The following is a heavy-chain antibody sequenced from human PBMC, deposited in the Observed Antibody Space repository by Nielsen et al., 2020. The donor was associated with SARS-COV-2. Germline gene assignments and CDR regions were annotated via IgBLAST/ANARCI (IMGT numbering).Heavy chain of an antibody. D-gene: IGHD2-2*02. J-gene: IGHJ4*02. V-gene: IGHV3-7*03. CDR1: GFTFSSYW. CDR2: IKQDGSEK. CDR3: ARWRLDCSSTSCYSRVYYFDY. Sequence: GGSLTLSCAASGFTFSSYWMSWVRQAPGKGLEWVANIKQDGSEKYYVDSVKGRFTISRDNAKNSLYLQMNSLRAEDTAVYYCARWRLDCSSTSCYSRVYYFDYWGQGTLVTVSS.